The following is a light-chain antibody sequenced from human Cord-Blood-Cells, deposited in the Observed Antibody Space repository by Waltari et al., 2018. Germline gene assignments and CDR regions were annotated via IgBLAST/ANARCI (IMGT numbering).Light chain of an antibody. J-gene: IGLJ1*01. CDR2: DVS. V-gene: IGLV2-14*01. CDR1: SSDVGGYNY. CDR3: SSYTSSSTNYV. Sequence: QSALTQPASVSGSPGQSLTIPCTGTSSDVGGYNYVSWYQQHPGKAPKLMIYDVSNRPSGVSNRFSGSKSGNTASLTISGLQAEDEADYYCSSYTSSSTNYVFGTGTKVTVL.